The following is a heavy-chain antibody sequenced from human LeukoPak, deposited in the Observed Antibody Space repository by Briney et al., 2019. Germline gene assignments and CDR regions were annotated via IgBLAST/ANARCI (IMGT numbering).Heavy chain of an antibody. J-gene: IGHJ3*02. Sequence: SETLSLTCTVSGGSISSYYWSWIRQPPGKGLEWIGYIYYSGSTNYNPSLKSRVTISVDTSKNQFSLKLSSVTAADTAVYYCAARNLSTRAFDIWGQGTMVTVSS. CDR3: AARNLSTRAFDI. V-gene: IGHV4-59*08. CDR2: IYYSGST. CDR1: GGSISSYY. D-gene: IGHD1-14*01.